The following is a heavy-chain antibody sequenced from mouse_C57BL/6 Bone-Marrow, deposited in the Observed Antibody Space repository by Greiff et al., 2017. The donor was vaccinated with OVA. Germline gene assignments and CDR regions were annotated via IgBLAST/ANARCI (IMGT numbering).Heavy chain of an antibody. CDR2: ISDGGSYT. Sequence: EVHLVESGGGLVKPGGSLKLSCAASGFTFSSYAMSWVRQTPEKRLEWVATISDGGSYTYYPDNVKGRFTISRDNAKNNLYLQMSHLKSEDTAMYYCARLGDYDVFYAMDYWGQGTSVTVSS. J-gene: IGHJ4*01. CDR1: GFTFSSYA. V-gene: IGHV5-4*01. CDR3: ARLGDYDVFYAMDY. D-gene: IGHD2-4*01.